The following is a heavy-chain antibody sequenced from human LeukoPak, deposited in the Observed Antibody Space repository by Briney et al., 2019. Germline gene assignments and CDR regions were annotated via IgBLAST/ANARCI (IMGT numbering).Heavy chain of an antibody. CDR1: GFTFSDYA. D-gene: IGHD3-16*02. V-gene: IGHV3-23*01. CDR3: ARHDSFIPY. J-gene: IGHJ4*02. CDR2: ISDSGGST. Sequence: PGGSLRLSCVASGFTFSDYAMSWVRQAPGKGLEWFSGISDSGGSTYYADSVKGRCTISRDNSKNTVSLQMNNLRAEDTAVYFCARHDSFIPYWGQGTLVTVTS.